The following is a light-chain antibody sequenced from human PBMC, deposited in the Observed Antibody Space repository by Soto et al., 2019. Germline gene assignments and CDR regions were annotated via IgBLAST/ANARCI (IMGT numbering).Light chain of an antibody. V-gene: IGKV3-20*01. CDR3: QQYGSSPVT. Sequence: EIVLTQSPGTLSLSPGERATLSCRASQSVSSSYLAWYQQKPGQAPRLLIYGASSRATGIPDRFSGSGSGTEFTLTLSRLEPEDFAVYYCQQYGSSPVTFGPGTKVDIK. CDR2: GAS. CDR1: QSVSSSY. J-gene: IGKJ3*01.